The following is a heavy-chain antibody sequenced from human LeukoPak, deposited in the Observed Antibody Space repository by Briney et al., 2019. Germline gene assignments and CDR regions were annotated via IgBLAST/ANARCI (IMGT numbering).Heavy chain of an antibody. V-gene: IGHV3-30*02. CDR2: IRYDGSNN. CDR1: GFTFSGYG. Sequence: GVSLRLSCAASGFTFSGYGMHWVRQAPGKGLEWVAFIRYDGSNNYYADSVKGRFTISRDNSKNTLYLQMNSLRAEDTAVYYCAHIVVAATNSDYWGQGTLVTVSS. CDR3: AHIVVAATNSDY. D-gene: IGHD2-15*01. J-gene: IGHJ4*02.